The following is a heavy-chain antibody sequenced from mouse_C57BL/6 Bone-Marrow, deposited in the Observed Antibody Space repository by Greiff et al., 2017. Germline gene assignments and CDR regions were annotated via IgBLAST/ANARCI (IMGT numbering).Heavy chain of an antibody. J-gene: IGHJ3*01. CDR1: GFSLTSYG. V-gene: IGHV2-2*01. CDR2: IWSGGST. Sequence: VQVVESGPGLVQPSQSLSITCTASGFSLTSYGVHWVRQSPGKGLEWLGVIWSGGSTDYNAAFISRLSISKDNSKSQVFFKMNSLQADDTAIYYCARKGGTWFAYWGQGTLVTVSA. CDR3: ARKGGTWFAY.